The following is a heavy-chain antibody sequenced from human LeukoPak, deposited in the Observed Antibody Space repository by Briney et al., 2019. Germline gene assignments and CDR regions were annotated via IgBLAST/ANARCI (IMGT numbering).Heavy chain of an antibody. CDR1: GFTFSNAW. Sequence: GGSLRLSCAASGFTFSNAWMSWVRQAPGKGLEGVGRIKSKTDGGTTDYAAPVKGRFTISRDDSKNTLYLQMNSLKTEDTAVYYCTTGPREVNWFDPWGQGTLVTVSS. D-gene: IGHD1-26*01. CDR3: TTGPREVNWFDP. CDR2: IKSKTDGGTT. V-gene: IGHV3-15*01. J-gene: IGHJ5*02.